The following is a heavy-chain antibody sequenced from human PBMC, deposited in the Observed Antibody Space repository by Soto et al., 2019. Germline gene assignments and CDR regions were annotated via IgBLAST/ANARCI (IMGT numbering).Heavy chain of an antibody. CDR1: GFTFSSYS. CDR3: AREDSGSNFPANAIDI. Sequence: GGSLRLACAASGFTFSSYSMNWVRQAPGKGLEWVSSISSSSSYIYYADSVKGRFTISRDNAKNSLYLQMNSLRAEDTAVYYSAREDSGSNFPANAIDIWGQGTMVTVSS. J-gene: IGHJ3*02. CDR2: ISSSSSYI. V-gene: IGHV3-21*01. D-gene: IGHD1-26*01.